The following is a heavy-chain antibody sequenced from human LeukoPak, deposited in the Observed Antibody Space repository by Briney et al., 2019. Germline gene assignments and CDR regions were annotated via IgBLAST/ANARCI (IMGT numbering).Heavy chain of an antibody. J-gene: IGHJ3*02. D-gene: IGHD3-22*01. CDR1: GFSFGDYA. CDR2: IRAKAYGGTT. V-gene: IGHV3-49*03. Sequence: PGGSLRLSCTASGFSFGDYAMTWFRQAPGKGLEWVGCIRAKAYGGTTEYAASVKGRFTISRDDSKSIAYLQMNSLQTEDTAVYFCTRVPIRTVTMVIVVRGHDAFDIWGQGTMVTVSS. CDR3: TRVPIRTVTMVIVVRGHDAFDI.